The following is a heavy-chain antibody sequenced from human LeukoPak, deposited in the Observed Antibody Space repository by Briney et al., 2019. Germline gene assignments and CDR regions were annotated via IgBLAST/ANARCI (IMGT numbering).Heavy chain of an antibody. V-gene: IGHV3-30*04. J-gene: IGHJ6*03. Sequence: PGGSLRLSCEASGFRLIKYAMHWVRQAAGRGLEWVAVISFDGKKEFYADSVKGRFTISRDNSKNALFLQMNSLQTDDTAIYYCARASMATINYYYFYMDAWGKGTTVTVSS. CDR1: GFRLIKYA. CDR3: ARASMATINYYYFYMDA. CDR2: ISFDGKKE. D-gene: IGHD5-24*01.